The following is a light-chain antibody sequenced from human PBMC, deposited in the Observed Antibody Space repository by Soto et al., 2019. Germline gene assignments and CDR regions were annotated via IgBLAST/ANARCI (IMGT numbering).Light chain of an antibody. J-gene: IGLJ2*01. CDR1: SSDVGGYNY. Sequence: QSALTQPASVSGSPGQSITISCTGTSSDVGGYNYVSWYQQHPGKAPKLMIYDVSNRPSGVSNRFSSSKSGNTAYLTISGLQAEDEDDYYCSSYTSSSTLVLGGGTKLTVL. V-gene: IGLV2-14*01. CDR2: DVS. CDR3: SSYTSSSTLV.